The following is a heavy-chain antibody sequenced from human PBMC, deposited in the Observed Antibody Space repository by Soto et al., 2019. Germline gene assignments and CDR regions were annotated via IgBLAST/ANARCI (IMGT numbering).Heavy chain of an antibody. CDR2: IYSGGTT. J-gene: IGHJ4*02. Sequence: EVQLVESGGGLVQPGGSLRLSCAASGFTVSSNYMSWVRQAPGKGLEWVSIIYSGGTTYYADSVKGRFTISRDNSKNTLYLQMNSLRAEATAVYYCTNSGWAFDYWGQGTLVTVSS. CDR3: TNSGWAFDY. D-gene: IGHD6-19*01. CDR1: GFTVSSNY. V-gene: IGHV3-66*01.